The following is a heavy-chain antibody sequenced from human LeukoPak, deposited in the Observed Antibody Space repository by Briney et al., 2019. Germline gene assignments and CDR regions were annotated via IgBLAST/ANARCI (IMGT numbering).Heavy chain of an antibody. CDR2: IWHDGSNK. V-gene: IGHV3-33*01. Sequence: GGSLRHSCVASGFTFSTNVMHWVRQAPGKGLEWVALIWHDGSNKYYADSVKDRFTISRDNSKNTLYLQMTSLRAEDTALYYCARDRGYTYGHPFDYWGQGTLVTVSA. CDR3: ARDRGYTYGHPFDY. D-gene: IGHD5-18*01. CDR1: GFTFSTNV. J-gene: IGHJ4*02.